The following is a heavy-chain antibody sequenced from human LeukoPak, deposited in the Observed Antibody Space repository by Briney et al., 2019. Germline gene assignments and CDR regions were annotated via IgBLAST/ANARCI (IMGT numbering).Heavy chain of an antibody. J-gene: IGHJ4*02. Sequence: SETLSLTCTVSGASISSYYWGWIRQPAGKGLEWIGRIFASGNTNYNPSLKSRVTMSVDTSKNQISLKLTSVTAADTAVYYCAREVAGTTSRFFDYWGQGTLATVSS. D-gene: IGHD1-7*01. CDR3: AREVAGTTSRFFDY. CDR2: IFASGNT. CDR1: GASISSYY. V-gene: IGHV4-4*07.